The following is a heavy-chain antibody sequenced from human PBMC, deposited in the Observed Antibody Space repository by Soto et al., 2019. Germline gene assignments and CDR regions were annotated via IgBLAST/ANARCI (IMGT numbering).Heavy chain of an antibody. Sequence: EVQLVESGGGLVKPGGSLRLSCAASGFTFSNAWMSWVRQAPGKGLEWVGRIKSKTDGGTTDYAAPMKGRFTISRDDSKNTLYLQMNSLKTEDTAVYYCTTDPSHIVVVTAVHWGQGTLVTVSS. CDR1: GFTFSNAW. V-gene: IGHV3-15*01. J-gene: IGHJ4*02. D-gene: IGHD2-21*02. CDR3: TTDPSHIVVVTAVH. CDR2: IKSKTDGGTT.